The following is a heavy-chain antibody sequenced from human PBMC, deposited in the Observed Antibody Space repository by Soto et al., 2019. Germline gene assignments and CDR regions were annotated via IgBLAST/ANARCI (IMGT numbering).Heavy chain of an antibody. CDR1: GFTFSSYA. CDR3: ARARYCSGGSCYSHYGMDV. J-gene: IGHJ6*02. D-gene: IGHD2-15*01. V-gene: IGHV3-30-3*01. Sequence: QVQLVESGGGVVQPGRSLRLSCAVSGFTFSSYAMHWVRQAPGKGLEWVAVISYDGSNKYYADSVKGRFTISRDNSKNTLYLQMNSLRAEDTAVYYCARARYCSGGSCYSHYGMDVWGQGTTVTVSS. CDR2: ISYDGSNK.